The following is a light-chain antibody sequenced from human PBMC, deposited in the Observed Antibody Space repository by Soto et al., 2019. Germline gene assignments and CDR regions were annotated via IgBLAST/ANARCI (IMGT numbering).Light chain of an antibody. CDR3: GTWDSSVSAGGV. Sequence: QSVLTQPPSASAAPGQNFTISCSGSSSNIGNNYVSWYQQLPGTAPELLIYDNNTRPSGIPDRFSGSKSGTSATLGITGLQTGDESDDYCGTWDSSVSAGGVFGGGTKLTVL. V-gene: IGLV1-51*01. CDR1: SSNIGNNY. J-gene: IGLJ3*02. CDR2: DNN.